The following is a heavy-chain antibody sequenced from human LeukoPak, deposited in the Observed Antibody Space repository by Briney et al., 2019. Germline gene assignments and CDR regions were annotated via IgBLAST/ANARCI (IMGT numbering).Heavy chain of an antibody. CDR3: ARDTSPGITGTY. J-gene: IGHJ4*02. CDR2: IYHDGRI. Sequence: PSETLSLTCTVSGYSITNGYYWGWIRQPPGKGLEWIGSIYHDGRIDYNPSLKSRVTISRDTSNDQFSLKLSSVTAADTAMYYCARDTSPGITGTYWGQGTLVTVSS. CDR1: GYSITNGYY. V-gene: IGHV4-38-2*02. D-gene: IGHD1-20*01.